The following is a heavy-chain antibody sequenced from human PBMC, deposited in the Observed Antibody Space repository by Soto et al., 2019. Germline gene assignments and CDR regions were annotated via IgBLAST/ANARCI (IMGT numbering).Heavy chain of an antibody. CDR3: ARRLSIYYGMDV. D-gene: IGHD2-2*02. CDR1: GGSISSYY. J-gene: IGHJ6*02. Sequence: PSETLSLTCTVSGGSISSYYWSWIRQPPGKGLEWIGYIYYSGSTNYNPSLKSRVTISVDTSKNQFSLKLSSVTAADTAVYYCARRLSIYYGMDVWGQGTTVTAP. V-gene: IGHV4-59*01. CDR2: IYYSGST.